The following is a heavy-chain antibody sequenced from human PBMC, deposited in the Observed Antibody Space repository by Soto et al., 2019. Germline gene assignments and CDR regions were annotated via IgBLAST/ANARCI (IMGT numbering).Heavy chain of an antibody. Sequence: GGSRRRSCAPAGFIFSNSGIHWVPLAPGKELEWVAVIWYDRSNEYYAVSVKGRFTIARDNSKNTLYLQMDSLRVDDTAVYYCARDRGFHDALDVWGQGTMVTVSS. CDR2: IWYDRSNE. D-gene: IGHD2-15*01. CDR3: ARDRGFHDALDV. CDR1: GFIFSNSG. J-gene: IGHJ3*01. V-gene: IGHV3-33*01.